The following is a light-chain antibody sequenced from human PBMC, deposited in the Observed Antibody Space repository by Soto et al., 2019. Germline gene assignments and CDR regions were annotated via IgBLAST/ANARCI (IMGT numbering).Light chain of an antibody. CDR1: SSDIGGYNY. CDR2: DVA. V-gene: IGLV2-14*03. Sequence: QSVLTQPASVSGSPGQSITISCTGTSSDIGGYNYVSWYRQHPGKAPELMIYDVANRPSGVSDRFSGSKSGNTASLTISGLQTEDEADYYCNSYTSTSTLYVFGTGTKLTVL. CDR3: NSYTSTSTLYV. J-gene: IGLJ1*01.